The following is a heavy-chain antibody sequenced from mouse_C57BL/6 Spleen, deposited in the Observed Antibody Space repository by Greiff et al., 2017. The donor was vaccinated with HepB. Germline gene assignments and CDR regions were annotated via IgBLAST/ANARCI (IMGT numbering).Heavy chain of an antibody. Sequence: QVQLQQPGAELVKPGASVKLSCKASGYTFTSYWMQWVKQRPGQGLEWIGEIDPSDSYTNYNQKFKGKATLTVDTSSSTAYMQLSSLTSEDSAVYYCAVGSSYVGYAMDYWGQGTSVTVSS. CDR2: IDPSDSYT. D-gene: IGHD1-1*01. J-gene: IGHJ4*01. CDR1: GYTFTSYW. V-gene: IGHV1-50*01. CDR3: AVGSSYVGYAMDY.